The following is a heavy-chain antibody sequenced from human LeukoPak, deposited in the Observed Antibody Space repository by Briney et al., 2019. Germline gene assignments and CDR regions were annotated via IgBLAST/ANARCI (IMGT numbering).Heavy chain of an antibody. CDR3: ARALAVAGLTFDY. CDR1: GFTVSSNY. Sequence: PGGSLRLSCAASGFTVSSNYMSWVRQAPGKRLEWVSVIYSGGSTYYADSVKGRFTISRDNSKNTLYLQMNSLRAEDTAVYYCARALAVAGLTFDYWGQGTLVTVSS. D-gene: IGHD6-19*01. V-gene: IGHV3-53*01. CDR2: IYSGGST. J-gene: IGHJ4*02.